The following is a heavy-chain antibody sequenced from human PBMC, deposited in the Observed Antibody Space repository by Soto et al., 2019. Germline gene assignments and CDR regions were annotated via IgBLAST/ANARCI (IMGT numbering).Heavy chain of an antibody. J-gene: IGHJ2*01. CDR2: IIPIFGTV. D-gene: IGHD5-12*01. CDR3: ARGNHRWLQLWYYDL. V-gene: IGHV1-69*12. Sequence: QVQLVQSGAEVKKPGSSVKVSCKASGGTFSNYPISWVRQAPGQGLEWMGGIIPIFGTVNYAQKFQGRVTITADESTSTAYIELSSLRSEDTAVHYCARGNHRWLQLWYYDLWGRGTLVTVSS. CDR1: GGTFSNYP.